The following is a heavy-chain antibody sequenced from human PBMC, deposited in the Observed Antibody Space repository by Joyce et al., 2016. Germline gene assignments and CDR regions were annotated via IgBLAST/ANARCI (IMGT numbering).Heavy chain of an antibody. CDR2: IYLGGST. CDR3: ARNGAYSQDS. V-gene: IGHV4-4*02. CDR1: GGSISSAHW. Sequence: QVQLQESGPGLVKPSGTLSLTCAVSGGSISSAHWWSWVRQPPGKGLEWIGEIYLGGSTTYNPSLKRRVTISVDKSKNQLSLKMKSVTAADTAVYYCARNGAYSQDSWGQGTLVTVSS. J-gene: IGHJ5*01. D-gene: IGHD5-12*01.